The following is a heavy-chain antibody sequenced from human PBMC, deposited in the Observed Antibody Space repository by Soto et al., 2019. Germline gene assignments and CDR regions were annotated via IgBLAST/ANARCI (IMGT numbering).Heavy chain of an antibody. CDR3: ARDGGWLAQPAGDY. D-gene: IGHD6-19*01. Sequence: QVQLVQSGAEVKKPGSSVKVSCKASGGTFSSYTISWVRQAPGQGLEWMGRIIPILGIANYAQKFQGRVTITADKSTSTAYMELSSLRSEDTAVYYCARDGGWLAQPAGDYWGQGTLVTVSS. CDR2: IIPILGIA. J-gene: IGHJ4*02. CDR1: GGTFSSYT. V-gene: IGHV1-69*08.